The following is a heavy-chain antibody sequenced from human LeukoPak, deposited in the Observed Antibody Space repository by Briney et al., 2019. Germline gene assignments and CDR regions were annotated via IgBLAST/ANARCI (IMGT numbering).Heavy chain of an antibody. D-gene: IGHD3-22*01. CDR1: GGSISSYY. J-gene: IGHJ4*02. CDR3: ARDRLGYYDSSGYYYYFDY. Sequence: SETLSLTCTVSGGSISSYYWSWIRQPAGKGLEWIGRIYTSGSTNYNPSLKSRVTMSVDTSKNQLSPKLSSVTAADTAVYYCARDRLGYYDSSGYYYYFDYWGQGTLVTVSS. V-gene: IGHV4-4*07. CDR2: IYTSGST.